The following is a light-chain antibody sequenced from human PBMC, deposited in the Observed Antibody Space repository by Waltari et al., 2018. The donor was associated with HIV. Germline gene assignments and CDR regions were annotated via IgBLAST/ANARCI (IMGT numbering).Light chain of an antibody. V-gene: IGLV2-14*01. J-gene: IGLJ1*01. CDR2: EVS. Sequence: QSALTQPASVSGSPGQSLTISCIGTSSDVGDDNYVSWYQQHPGKAPKVIIYEVSIRPSGISDRFSGSKSGNTASLTISGLQAEDEADYYCSSYTTRAVSTYVFGTGTKVTVL. CDR1: SSDVGDDNY. CDR3: SSYTTRAVSTYV.